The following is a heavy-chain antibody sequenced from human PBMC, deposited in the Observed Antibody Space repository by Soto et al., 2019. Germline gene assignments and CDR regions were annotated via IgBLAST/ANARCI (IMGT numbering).Heavy chain of an antibody. CDR3: ARELERIDY. V-gene: IGHV4-38-2*02. CDR2: IYHSGST. D-gene: IGHD1-1*01. J-gene: IGHJ4*02. Sequence: SETLSLTCAVSGYSISSGYYWGWIRQPPGKGLEWIGSIYHSGSTYYNPSLKSRVTISVDTSKNQFSLKLSSVTAADTAVYYCARELERIDYWGQGTLVTVSS. CDR1: GYSISSGYY.